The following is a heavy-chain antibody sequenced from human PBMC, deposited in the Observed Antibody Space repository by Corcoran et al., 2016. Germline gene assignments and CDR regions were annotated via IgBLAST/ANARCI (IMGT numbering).Heavy chain of an antibody. J-gene: IGHJ6*02. CDR2: IYYTGSN. V-gene: IGHV4-59*01. D-gene: IGHD3-10*01. CDR3: ARSLSSSGYYFYGMDV. Sequence: QVQLQESGPGLVKPSETLSLTCTVSGGSIRGYYGSWIRQPPGKGLEWIGYIYYTGSNNYNSSLKSRVTMSVDTSKNQFSLELRSVTAADTAMYYCARSLSSSGYYFYGMDVWGQGTTVTVSS. CDR1: GGSIRGYY.